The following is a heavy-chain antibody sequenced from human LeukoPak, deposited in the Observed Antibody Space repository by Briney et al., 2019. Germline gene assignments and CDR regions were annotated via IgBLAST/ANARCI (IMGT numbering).Heavy chain of an antibody. V-gene: IGHV1-2*06. J-gene: IGHJ4*02. CDR1: GYTFTAYY. CDR2: INPNSGGT. CDR3: ASNYYDSSGYYYTLGY. Sequence: GASVKVSCKTSGYTFTAYYMHWVRQAPGQGLEWMGRINPNSGGTEYAQKFQARVTMTRDTSISTAYMELSRLRSDDTAVYYCASNYYDSSGYYYTLGYWGQGTLVTVSS. D-gene: IGHD3-22*01.